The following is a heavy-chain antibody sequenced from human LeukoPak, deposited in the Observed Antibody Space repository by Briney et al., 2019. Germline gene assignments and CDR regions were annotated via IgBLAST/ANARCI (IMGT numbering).Heavy chain of an antibody. V-gene: IGHV4-59*01. Sequence: SETLSLTCTVSGGSISSYYWSWIQQPPGEGLEWIGYIYYSGSTNYNPSLKSRVTISVDTSKNQFSLKLSSVTAADTAVYYCARYRGDYYYYGMDVWGQGTTVTVSS. CDR3: ARYRGDYYYYGMDV. CDR2: IYYSGST. CDR1: GGSISSYY. D-gene: IGHD1-14*01. J-gene: IGHJ6*02.